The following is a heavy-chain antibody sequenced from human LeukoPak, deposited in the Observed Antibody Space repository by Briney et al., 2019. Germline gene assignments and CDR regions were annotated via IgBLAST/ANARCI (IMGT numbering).Heavy chain of an antibody. D-gene: IGHD3-22*01. CDR2: ISAYNGNT. J-gene: IGHJ4*02. Sequence: VASVKVSCKASGYTFTSYGISWVRQAPGQGLEWMGWISAYNGNTNYAQKLQGRVTMTTDTSTSTAYMELRSLRSDDTAVYYCARDKRAWGSGYLAGLGDDGGFFDYWGQGTLVTVSS. CDR3: ARDKRAWGSGYLAGLGDDGGFFDY. CDR1: GYTFTSYG. V-gene: IGHV1-18*01.